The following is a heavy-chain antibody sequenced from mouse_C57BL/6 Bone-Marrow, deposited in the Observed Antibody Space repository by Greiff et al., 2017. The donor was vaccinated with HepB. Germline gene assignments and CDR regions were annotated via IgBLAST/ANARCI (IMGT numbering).Heavy chain of an antibody. J-gene: IGHJ2*01. CDR1: GFTFSSYG. D-gene: IGHD1-1*01. CDR3: ARQITTVVATDY. V-gene: IGHV5-6*01. Sequence: EVQRVESGGDLVKPGGSLKLSCAASGFTFSSYGMSWVRQTPDKRLEWVANISSGGSYTYYPDSVKGRFTISRDNAKNTLYLQMSSLKSEDTAMYYCARQITTVVATDYWGQGTTLTVSS. CDR2: ISSGGSYT.